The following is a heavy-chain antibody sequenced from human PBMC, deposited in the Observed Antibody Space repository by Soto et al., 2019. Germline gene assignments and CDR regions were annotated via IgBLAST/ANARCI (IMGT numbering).Heavy chain of an antibody. D-gene: IGHD2-15*01. Sequence: EVHLLESGGGLVQPGGSLRLSCAASGFTFSNYALSWVRQAPGKGLEWVSVISGTDDSTYYADSVRGRFTISRDNSKKTVYLQMNSLRAEDTALYFCARGYCAGGRCYQRYFDYWGQGTLVTVSS. J-gene: IGHJ4*02. CDR3: ARGYCAGGRCYQRYFDY. V-gene: IGHV3-23*01. CDR1: GFTFSNYA. CDR2: ISGTDDST.